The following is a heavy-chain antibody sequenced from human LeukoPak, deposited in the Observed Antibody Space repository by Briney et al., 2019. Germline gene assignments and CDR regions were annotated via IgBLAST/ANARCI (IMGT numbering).Heavy chain of an antibody. D-gene: IGHD1-26*01. CDR2: IIPIFGTS. Sequence: ASVKVSCKASGGTFSTYAISWVRQAPGQGLEWMGGIIPIFGTSNYAQKFQGRVTITADESTSTAYMELSSLRSEDTAAYYCARGNLVGATRGGYYYYMDVWGKGTTVTISS. J-gene: IGHJ6*03. CDR1: GGTFSTYA. CDR3: ARGNLVGATRGGYYYYMDV. V-gene: IGHV1-69*13.